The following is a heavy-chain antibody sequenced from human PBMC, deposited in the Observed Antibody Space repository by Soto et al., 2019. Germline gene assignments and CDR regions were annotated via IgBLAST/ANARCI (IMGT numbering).Heavy chain of an antibody. CDR3: AKARGSYNPPYFDY. D-gene: IGHD1-26*01. CDR2: ISGSGGST. V-gene: IGHV3-23*01. J-gene: IGHJ4*02. Sequence: EVQLLESGGGFVQPGGSLRLSCAASGFPFSDYAMSWVRQAPGKGLEWVSAISGSGGSTFYANSVKGRFTISRDNSKNTMYVQMNSLSAEDTAVYYCAKARGSYNPPYFDYWGQGTLVTVSS. CDR1: GFPFSDYA.